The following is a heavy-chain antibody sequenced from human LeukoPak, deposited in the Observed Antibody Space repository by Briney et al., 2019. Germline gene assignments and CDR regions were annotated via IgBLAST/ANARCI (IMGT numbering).Heavy chain of an antibody. V-gene: IGHV4-34*01. J-gene: IGHJ4*02. CDR2: INHSGST. CDR1: GGSFSGYY. CDR3: ARAGGHGDYPYYFDY. Sequence: SETLSLTCAVYGGSFSGYYWSWIRQPPGKGLEWIGEINHSGSTNYNPSLKSRVTISVDTSKNQFSLKLSSVTAADTAVYYCARAGGHGDYPYYFDYWGQGTLVTVSS. D-gene: IGHD4-17*01.